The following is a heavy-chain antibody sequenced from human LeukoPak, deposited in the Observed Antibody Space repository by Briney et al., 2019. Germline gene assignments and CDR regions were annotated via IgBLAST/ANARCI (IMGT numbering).Heavy chain of an antibody. CDR3: ARPLTIFGVVITQYYFDY. Sequence: ASVKVSCKASGYTFTSYYMHWVRQAPGQGLEWMGWINPNSGGTNYAQKFQGRVTMTRDTSISTAYMELSRLRSDDTAVYYCARPLTIFGVVITQYYFDYWGQGTLVTVSS. CDR1: GYTFTSYY. D-gene: IGHD3-3*01. V-gene: IGHV1-2*02. J-gene: IGHJ4*02. CDR2: INPNSGGT.